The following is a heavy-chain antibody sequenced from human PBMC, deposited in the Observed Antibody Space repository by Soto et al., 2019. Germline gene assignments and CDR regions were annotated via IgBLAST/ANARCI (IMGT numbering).Heavy chain of an antibody. CDR1: GGTFSSYA. J-gene: IGHJ4*02. V-gene: IGHV1-69*01. CDR3: ARASVYYYDSTAQTYFDY. D-gene: IGHD3-22*01. Sequence: QVQLVQSGAEVKKPGSSVKVSCKASGGTFSSYAISWVRQAPGQGLEWMGGIIPIFGTANYAQKFKGTVTITADESTSTAYMDLSSLGSEDTAVYYCARASVYYYDSTAQTYFDYWCQGTLVTVSS. CDR2: IIPIFGTA.